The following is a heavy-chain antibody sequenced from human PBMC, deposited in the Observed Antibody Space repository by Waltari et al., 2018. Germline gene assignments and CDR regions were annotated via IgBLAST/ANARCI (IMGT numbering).Heavy chain of an antibody. V-gene: IGHV3-74*03. J-gene: IGHJ4*02. CDR3: GRAASGTYSPDY. D-gene: IGHD1-26*01. CDR2: IRSDESHN. Sequence: EVHLVESGGGLVQPGRSLTLSCEGSAFTFSDYAFHWVRQSPGKGLEWVSRIRSDESHNTYGDSLKGRFIISRDNAKNTVYLQMTSLTLDDTAMYYCGRAASGTYSPDYWGRGTLVTVSS. CDR1: AFTFSDYA.